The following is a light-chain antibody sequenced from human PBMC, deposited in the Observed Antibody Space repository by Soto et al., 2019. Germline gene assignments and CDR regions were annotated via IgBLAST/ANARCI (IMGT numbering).Light chain of an antibody. Sequence: QSVLTQPPSVSGSPGQRVTLSCTGNTSNLGAGYDVHWYQQLPGAAPKLVIFGNRNRPSGVPERFSGSKSGTSASLAITGLQAEDEADYYCQAYDYSLTASVFGGGTKLTVL. CDR2: GNR. CDR1: TSNLGAGYD. J-gene: IGLJ3*02. V-gene: IGLV1-40*01. CDR3: QAYDYSLTASV.